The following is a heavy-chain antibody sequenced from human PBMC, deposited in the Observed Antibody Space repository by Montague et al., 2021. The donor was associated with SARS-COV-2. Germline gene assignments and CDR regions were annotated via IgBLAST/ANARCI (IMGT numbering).Heavy chain of an antibody. J-gene: IGHJ3*02. CDR2: VYYSGST. D-gene: IGHD4-17*01. CDR3: VRQYCDNSDNVFTI. Sequence: SETLSLTCTVSGDSISYRSYYWGWIRQPPGKGLEWIGTVYYSGSTFYNPSLKSRVTIYVDTSKNQFSLKLPSVTATDTAIYYCVRQYCDNSDNVFTILGQGTMVIVPS. CDR1: GDSISYRSYY. V-gene: IGHV4-39*01.